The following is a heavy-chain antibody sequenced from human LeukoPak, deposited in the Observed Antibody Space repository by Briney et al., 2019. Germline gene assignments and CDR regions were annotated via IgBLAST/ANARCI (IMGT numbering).Heavy chain of an antibody. Sequence: GGSLRLSCAASGFTFSSHWMSWVRQAPGKGLEWVASIDQDGSDKFSVDSVKGRFTISRDNARNSMYLQMNSLRAEDTAVYYCARATLGWFDPWGQGTLVTVSP. CDR2: IDQDGSDK. D-gene: IGHD7-27*01. CDR3: ARATLGWFDP. J-gene: IGHJ5*02. CDR1: GFTFSSHW. V-gene: IGHV3-7*01.